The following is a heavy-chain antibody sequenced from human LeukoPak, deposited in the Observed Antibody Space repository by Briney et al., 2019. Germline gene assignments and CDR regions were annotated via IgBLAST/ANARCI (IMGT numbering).Heavy chain of an antibody. V-gene: IGHV3-11*01. CDR3: AAYCSGGSCRQWFDP. D-gene: IGHD2-15*01. CDR2: ISSSGSTI. J-gene: IGHJ5*02. Sequence: PGGSLRLSCAASGFTFSDYYMSWIRQAPGKGLEWVSYISSSGSTIYYADSVKGRFTISRDNAKNSLYLQMNSLRAEDTAVYYCAAYCSGGSCRQWFDPWGQGTLVTVSS. CDR1: GFTFSDYY.